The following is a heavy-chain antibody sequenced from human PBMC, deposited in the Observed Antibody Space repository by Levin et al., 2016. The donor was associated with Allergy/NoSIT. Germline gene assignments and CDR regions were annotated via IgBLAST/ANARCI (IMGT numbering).Heavy chain of an antibody. Sequence: GGSLRLSCTASGFTFGDYAMSWFRQAPGKGLEWVGFIRSKAYGGTTEYAASVKGRFTISRDDSKSIAYLQMNSLKTEDTAVYYCTSAYGDYYYGMDVWGQGTTVTVSS. V-gene: IGHV3-49*03. CDR2: IRSKAYGGTT. CDR1: GFTFGDYA. CDR3: TSAYGDYYYGMDV. D-gene: IGHD4-17*01. J-gene: IGHJ6*02.